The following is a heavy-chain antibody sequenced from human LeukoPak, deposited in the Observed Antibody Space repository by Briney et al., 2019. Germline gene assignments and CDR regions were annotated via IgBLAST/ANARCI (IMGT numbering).Heavy chain of an antibody. J-gene: IGHJ4*02. CDR1: GFTFSSYW. CDR2: IKQDGSEK. V-gene: IGHV3-7*01. CDR3: ARDRGSGWYEYVY. Sequence: GGSLRLSCAASGFTFSSYWMSWVRQAPGKGLEWVANIKQDGSEKSYVDSVKGRFTISRDNAKNSLYLQMNSLRAEDTAVYYCARDRGSGWYEYVYWGQGTLVTVSS. D-gene: IGHD6-19*01.